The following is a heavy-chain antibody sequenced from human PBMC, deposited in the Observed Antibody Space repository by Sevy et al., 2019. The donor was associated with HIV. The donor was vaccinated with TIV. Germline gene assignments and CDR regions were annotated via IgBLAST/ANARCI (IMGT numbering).Heavy chain of an antibody. J-gene: IGHJ4*02. D-gene: IGHD2-21*02. CDR2: INPSGGST. CDR1: GYSFTSYE. Sequence: ASVKVSCKASGYSFTSYEIHWVRQAPGQGLEWMGIINPSGGSTSYAQKFQDRVTMIRDTSTTTVYMELSSLRSEDTAVYFCARLRACSGDCYYYDFWGQGTLVTVSS. V-gene: IGHV1-46*01. CDR3: ARLRACSGDCYYYDF.